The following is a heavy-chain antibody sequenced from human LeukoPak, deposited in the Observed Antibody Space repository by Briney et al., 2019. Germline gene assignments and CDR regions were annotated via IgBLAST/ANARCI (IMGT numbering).Heavy chain of an antibody. D-gene: IGHD2-2*01. CDR2: IIPIFGTA. CDR3: ARAVGAMPVAPFGY. CDR1: GGTFSSYA. J-gene: IGHJ4*02. V-gene: IGHV1-69*13. Sequence: GASVKVSCKASGGTFSSYAISWVRQAPGQGLEWMGGIIPIFGTANYAQKFQGRVTITADESTSTAYMELSSLRSEDTAVYYCARAVGAMPVAPFGYWGQGTLVTVSS.